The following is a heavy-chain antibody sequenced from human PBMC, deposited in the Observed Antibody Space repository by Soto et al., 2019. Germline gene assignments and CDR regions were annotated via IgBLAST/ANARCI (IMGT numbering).Heavy chain of an antibody. J-gene: IGHJ4*02. CDR2: ISGSGGST. D-gene: IGHD1-7*01. CDR1: GFTFSSYA. V-gene: IGHV3-23*01. CDR3: AAPERGYNWNYGLYFDY. Sequence: EVQLLESGGGLVQPGGSLRLSCAASGFTFSSYAMSWVRQAPGKGLEWVSAISGSGGSTYYGDSVKGRFTISRDNAKNTLYPQMNSLRAEDTGLYYCAAPERGYNWNYGLYFDYWGQGTLVTVSS.